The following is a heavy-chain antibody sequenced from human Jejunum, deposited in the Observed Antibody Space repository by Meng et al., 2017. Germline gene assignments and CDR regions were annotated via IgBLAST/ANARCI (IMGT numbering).Heavy chain of an antibody. CDR1: GFTFSNYA. V-gene: IGHV3-30*04. D-gene: IGHD2-8*02. CDR3: ARESERTGYHSPDY. J-gene: IGHJ4*02. Sequence: GESLKISCAASGFTFSNYAIHWVRQAPGKGLEWVAVISDDVNWKAYADSVRGRFTISRDNSKNTLYLQMNSLRVEDTALYYCARESERTGYHSPDYWGQGTLVPSPQ. CDR2: ISDDVNWK.